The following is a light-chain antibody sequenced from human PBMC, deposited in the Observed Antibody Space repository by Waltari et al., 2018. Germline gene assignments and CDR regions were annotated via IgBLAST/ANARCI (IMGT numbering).Light chain of an antibody. Sequence: SYELTQPPSVSVSPGQTASITCSGNKLGDKHACWYHQKPGQSPVLVIYQDRKRPSGIPERFSGSNSGNTATLTISGTQAMDEADYYCQAWDNSTAVFGGGTKLTVL. CDR3: QAWDNSTAV. CDR2: QDR. V-gene: IGLV3-1*01. J-gene: IGLJ2*01. CDR1: KLGDKH.